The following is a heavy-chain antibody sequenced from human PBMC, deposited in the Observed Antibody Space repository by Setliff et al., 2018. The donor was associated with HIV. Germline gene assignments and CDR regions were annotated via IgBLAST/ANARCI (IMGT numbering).Heavy chain of an antibody. J-gene: IGHJ4*02. D-gene: IGHD6-13*01. Sequence: PSETQSLTCTVSGDSINNYYWSWIRQPPGKGLEWIGYVYSTGSTNSKSSLKSRVTISVDTSKNQFSLKLSSVTAADTAVYYCARGSPSSSWYGEYAYWGQGTLVTVSS. CDR1: GDSINNYY. CDR3: ARGSPSSSWYGEYAY. CDR2: VYSTGST. V-gene: IGHV4-59*01.